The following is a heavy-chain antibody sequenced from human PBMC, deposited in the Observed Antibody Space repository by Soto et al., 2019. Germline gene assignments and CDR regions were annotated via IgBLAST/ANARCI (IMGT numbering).Heavy chain of an antibody. Sequence: GESLKISCKGSGYSFTSYWIGWVRQMPGKGLEWMGIIYPGDSDTRYSPSFQGQVTISADKSISTAYLQWSSLKASDTAMYYCARHFLGGSSGYYYQSYYFDYWGQGTLVTVSS. V-gene: IGHV5-51*01. CDR2: IYPGDSDT. J-gene: IGHJ4*02. CDR3: ARHFLGGSSGYYYQSYYFDY. D-gene: IGHD3-22*01. CDR1: GYSFTSYW.